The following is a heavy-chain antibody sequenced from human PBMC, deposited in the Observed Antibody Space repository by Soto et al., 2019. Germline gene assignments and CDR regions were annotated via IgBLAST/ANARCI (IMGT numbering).Heavy chain of an antibody. V-gene: IGHV4-59*11. J-gene: IGHJ4*02. D-gene: IGHD1-26*01. CDR1: SSSLTDLF. Sequence: SETLSLTCPVSSSSLTDLFCSCSRQPPGKGLEWIGHVSYCARTHYSPSPRSRATISVDASKNQFSLKLRSVTAADTAVYYCVRGDAEVWEVKYWGQGILVTVSS. CDR2: VSYCART. CDR3: VRGDAEVWEVKY.